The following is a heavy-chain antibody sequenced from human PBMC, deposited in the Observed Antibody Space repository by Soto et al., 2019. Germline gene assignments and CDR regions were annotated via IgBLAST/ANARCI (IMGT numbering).Heavy chain of an antibody. J-gene: IGHJ2*01. CDR3: GRAEPRYFDL. V-gene: IGHV1-3*01. Sequence: ASVKVSCKASGYTFASYAMHWVRQAPGQRLEWMGWINAGNGNTKYSQKFQGRVTITRDTSASTAYMELSNLRSEDTAVYYCGRAEPRYFDLWGRGTLVTVSS. CDR1: GYTFASYA. CDR2: INAGNGNT.